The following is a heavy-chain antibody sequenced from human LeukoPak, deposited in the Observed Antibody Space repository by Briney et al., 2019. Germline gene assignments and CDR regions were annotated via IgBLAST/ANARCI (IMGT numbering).Heavy chain of an antibody. D-gene: IGHD2-15*01. J-gene: IGHJ4*02. Sequence: ASVKVSCKASGYTFTGYYMHWVRQAPGQGLEWMGWINPNSGGTNYEQKFQGRVTMTRDTSISTAYMELSRLRSDDTAVYYCSREGIALVVAAFDDWGQGTLVTVSS. CDR3: SREGIALVVAAFDD. V-gene: IGHV1-2*02. CDR2: INPNSGGT. CDR1: GYTFTGYY.